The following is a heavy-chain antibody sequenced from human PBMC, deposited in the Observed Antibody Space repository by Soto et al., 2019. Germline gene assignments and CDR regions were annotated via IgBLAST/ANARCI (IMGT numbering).Heavy chain of an antibody. CDR1: GFTFNAYA. V-gene: IGHV3-23*01. J-gene: IGHJ5*02. Sequence: EVQLLESGGGLVQPGGSLRLSCAASGFTFNAYAMTWVRQAPGKGLEWVSAIGGSGGNRYYAASVKGRFTISRDNSKHTIALQMSRLRVEDTAVYYCARVASDYINSVDTCRQGIKVTVSS. D-gene: IGHD4-4*01. CDR3: ARVASDYINSVDT. CDR2: IGGSGGNR.